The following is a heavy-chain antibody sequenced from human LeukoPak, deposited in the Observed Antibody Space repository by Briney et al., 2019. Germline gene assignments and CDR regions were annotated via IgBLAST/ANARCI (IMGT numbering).Heavy chain of an antibody. CDR3: ARHYCSGDNCYYFDY. CDR2: IYYSGNT. Sequence: PSQTLSLTCTVSGGSISSYYWSWIPQPPAEGLEWIGYIYYSGNTNYNPSLASRVTISVDTSKNQFSLKLSSVTAADTAVYYCARHYCSGDNCYYFDYWGQGALVTVSS. J-gene: IGHJ4*02. CDR1: GGSISSYY. D-gene: IGHD2-15*01. V-gene: IGHV4-59*01.